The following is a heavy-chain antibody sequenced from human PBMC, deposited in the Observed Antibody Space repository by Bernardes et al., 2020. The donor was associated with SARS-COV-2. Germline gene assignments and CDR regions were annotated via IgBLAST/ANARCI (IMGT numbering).Heavy chain of an antibody. CDR2: IYRGGQT. J-gene: IGHJ4*02. CDR3: ARRFSTNWAHDC. Sequence: GGSLRFSCASSGFTVSSSYMSWVHQAPGKGLEWVSVIYRGGQTYYADSVKGRFTISRDNSKNSLYLQMNSLRAEDTAVYYCARRFSTNWAHDCWGQGTLVTVSS. D-gene: IGHD6-13*01. V-gene: IGHV3-66*04. CDR1: GFTVSSSY.